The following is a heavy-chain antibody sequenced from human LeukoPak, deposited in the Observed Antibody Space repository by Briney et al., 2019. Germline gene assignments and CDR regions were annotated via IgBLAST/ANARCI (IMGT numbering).Heavy chain of an antibody. CDR3: ARVLGQDSGSYPPLDYFDY. Sequence: SVKVSCKASGGTFSSYAISWVRQAPGQGLEWMGGIIPIFGTANYAQKFQGRVTITADESTSTAYMELSRLRSDDTAVYYCARVLGQDSGSYPPLDYFDYWGQGTLVTVSS. CDR1: GGTFSSYA. CDR2: IIPIFGTA. D-gene: IGHD1-26*01. J-gene: IGHJ4*02. V-gene: IGHV1-69*01.